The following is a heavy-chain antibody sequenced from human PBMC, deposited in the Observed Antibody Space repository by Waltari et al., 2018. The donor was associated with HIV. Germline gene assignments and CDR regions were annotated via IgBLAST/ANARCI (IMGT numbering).Heavy chain of an antibody. CDR2: MSTDGNSV. D-gene: IGHD3-22*01. J-gene: IGHJ4*02. CDR1: GFTFSSYW. V-gene: IGHV3-74*01. CDR3: ARGSGYYYFDY. Sequence: EVQLVESGGGLVQPGGPLRLSCAASGFTFSSYWMHWVRQVPGKGLDLILGMSTDGNSVRSADSVKGRFTISRDNTKNTLYLQMNSLRVEDTAVYYCARGSGYYYFDYWGQGTRVTVSS.